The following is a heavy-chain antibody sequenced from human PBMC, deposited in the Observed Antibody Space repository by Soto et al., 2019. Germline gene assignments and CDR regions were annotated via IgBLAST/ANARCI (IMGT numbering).Heavy chain of an antibody. CDR1: GGSISSYY. J-gene: IGHJ6*03. D-gene: IGHD5-12*01. V-gene: IGHV4-59*08. CDR3: ARRRGYSGYDKKIYYYYYMDV. CDR2: IYYSGST. Sequence: SETLSLTCTVSGGSISSYYWSWIRQPPGKGLEWFGYIYYSGSTNYNPSLKSRVTISVDTSKNQFSLKLSSVTAADTAVYYCARRRGYSGYDKKIYYYYYMDVWGKGTTVTVSS.